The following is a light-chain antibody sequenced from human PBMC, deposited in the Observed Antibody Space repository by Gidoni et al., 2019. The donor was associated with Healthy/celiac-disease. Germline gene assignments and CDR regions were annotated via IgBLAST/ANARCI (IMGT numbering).Light chain of an antibody. V-gene: IGKV1-39*01. Sequence: DIKMTQSPSSLSASVGDRVTITCRASQSISRYLNWYQQKPGKAPKLLIYAASSLQSGVPSRFSGSGSGTYFTLTISSLQPEDFATYYCQQSYSTPTFGQGTKVEIK. CDR1: QSISRY. CDR2: AAS. J-gene: IGKJ1*01. CDR3: QQSYSTPT.